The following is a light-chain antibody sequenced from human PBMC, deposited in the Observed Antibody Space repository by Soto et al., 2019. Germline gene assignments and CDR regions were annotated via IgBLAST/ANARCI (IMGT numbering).Light chain of an antibody. V-gene: IGKV3-15*01. CDR1: QSVSSN. J-gene: IGKJ1*01. CDR2: GAS. CDR3: QQYNNWPRT. Sequence: EIVMTQSPATLSVSPGERATLSCRASQSVSSNLAWYPQKPGQAPRLLIYGASTRATGIPARFSGSGSGTEFTLTISSLQSEDFAVYYCQQYNNWPRTFGQGTKVEI.